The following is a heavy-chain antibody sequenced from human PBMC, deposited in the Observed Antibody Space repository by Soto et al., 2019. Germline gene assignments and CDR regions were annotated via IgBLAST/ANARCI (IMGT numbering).Heavy chain of an antibody. V-gene: IGHV4-31*03. D-gene: IGHD3-16*02. CDR3: GRPPPWDYVGGSYRYYFDY. Sequence: PSETLSLTCTVSGGSISSGGYYWSWIRQHPGKGLEWIGYIYYSGSTYYNPPLKSRVTISVDTSKNQFSLKLSSVTAADTAVFFCGRPPPWDYVGGSYRYYFDYWGQETLVTVSS. CDR2: IYYSGST. CDR1: GGSISSGGYY. J-gene: IGHJ4*02.